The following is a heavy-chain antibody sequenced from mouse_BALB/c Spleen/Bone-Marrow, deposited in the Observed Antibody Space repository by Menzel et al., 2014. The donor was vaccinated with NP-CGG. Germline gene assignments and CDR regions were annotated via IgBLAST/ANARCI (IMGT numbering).Heavy chain of an antibody. CDR1: GFTFTDYY. CDR3: ARDIGGITLDY. Sequence: EVKLEESGGGLVQPGGSLRLSCATSGFTFTDYYMNWVRQPPGKALEWLGFIRNKANGYTTEFSASVKGRFTISRDNSQSILYLQMNTLRVEDSATYYCARDIGGITLDYWGQGTTLTVSS. D-gene: IGHD1-1*01. V-gene: IGHV7-3*02. CDR2: IRNKANGYTT. J-gene: IGHJ2*01.